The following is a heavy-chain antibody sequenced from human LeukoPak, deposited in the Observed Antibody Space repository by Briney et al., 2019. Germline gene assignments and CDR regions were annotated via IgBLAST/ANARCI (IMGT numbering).Heavy chain of an antibody. CDR1: GGSISSGGFY. J-gene: IGHJ5*02. Sequence: SETLSLTCTVSGGSISSGGFYWSWIRQPPGKGLEWIGYIYHSGSTYYNPSLKSRVTISVDTSKNQFSLKLSSVTAADTAVYYCARHPTGASWGQGTLVTVSS. V-gene: IGHV4-30-2*01. CDR3: ARHPTGAS. CDR2: IYHSGST.